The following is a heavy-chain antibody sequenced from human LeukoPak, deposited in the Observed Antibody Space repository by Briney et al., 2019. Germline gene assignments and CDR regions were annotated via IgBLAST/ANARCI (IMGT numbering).Heavy chain of an antibody. V-gene: IGHV1-2*02. D-gene: IGHD6-19*01. Sequence: ASVKVSCKASGYTFTGYYMHWVRQAPGQGLEWMGWINPNSGGTNYAQKFQGRVTMTRDTSISTAYMELSRLRSDDTAVYYCARDRADSSGWYLRDYFDYWGQGTLVTVSS. J-gene: IGHJ4*02. CDR1: GYTFTGYY. CDR3: ARDRADSSGWYLRDYFDY. CDR2: INPNSGGT.